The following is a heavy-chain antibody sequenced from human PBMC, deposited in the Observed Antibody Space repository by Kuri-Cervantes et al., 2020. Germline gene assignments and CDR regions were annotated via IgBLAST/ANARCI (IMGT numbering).Heavy chain of an antibody. CDR3: ARDVEYGMDV. Sequence: SVKVSCKASGGTFSSYAISWVRQAPGQGLEWMGGIIPIFGTANYAQKFQDRVAITADESTSTAYMELSSLRSEDTAVYYCARDVEYGMDVWGQGTTVTVSS. CDR2: IIPIFGTA. J-gene: IGHJ6*02. CDR1: GGTFSSYA. D-gene: IGHD5-24*01. V-gene: IGHV1-69*13.